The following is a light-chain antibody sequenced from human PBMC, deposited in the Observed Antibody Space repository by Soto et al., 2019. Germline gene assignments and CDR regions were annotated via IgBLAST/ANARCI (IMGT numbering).Light chain of an antibody. J-gene: IGKJ4*01. CDR2: DTS. CDR1: QSVSSF. Sequence: EIVLTQSPATLSLSPGERATLSCRASQSVSSFLAWYQHKPGQAPRLLIYDTSNRATGIPARFSGSGSGTDFTLTISSLEPEDFAGYYCQQRSGWPLTFGGGTKVEI. CDR3: QQRSGWPLT. V-gene: IGKV3-11*01.